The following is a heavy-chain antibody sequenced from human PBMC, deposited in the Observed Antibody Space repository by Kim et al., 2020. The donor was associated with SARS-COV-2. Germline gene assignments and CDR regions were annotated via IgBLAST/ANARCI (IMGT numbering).Heavy chain of an antibody. D-gene: IGHD1-26*01. J-gene: IGHJ4*02. CDR2: GTT. CDR3: TTLKWELPTY. Sequence: GTTDYAAPVKGRFTISRDDSKTTLYLQMNSLKTEDTAVYYCTTLKWELPTYWGQGTLVTVSS. V-gene: IGHV3-15*01.